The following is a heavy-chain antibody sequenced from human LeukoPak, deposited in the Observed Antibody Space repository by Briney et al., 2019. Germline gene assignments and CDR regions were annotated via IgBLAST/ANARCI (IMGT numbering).Heavy chain of an antibody. Sequence: GGSLRLSCAASGFTFSSYAMHWVRQAPGKGLEWVAVISYDGSNKYYADSVKGRFTISRDNSKNTLYLQMNSLRAEDTAVYYCAGDGSGSYPFDYWGQGTLVTVSS. D-gene: IGHD3-10*01. CDR2: ISYDGSNK. CDR1: GFTFSSYA. V-gene: IGHV3-30*04. CDR3: AGDGSGSYPFDY. J-gene: IGHJ4*02.